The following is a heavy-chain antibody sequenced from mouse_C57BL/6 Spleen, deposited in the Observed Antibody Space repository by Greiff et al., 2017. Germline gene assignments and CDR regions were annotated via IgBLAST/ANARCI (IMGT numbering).Heavy chain of an antibody. CDR1: GFTFSDYG. CDR3: ARRAEDWFAY. D-gene: IGHD3-3*01. CDR2: ISSGSSTI. J-gene: IGHJ3*01. V-gene: IGHV5-17*01. Sequence: EVKLMESGGGLVKPGGSLKLSCAASGFTFSDYGMHWVRQAPEKGLEWVAYISSGSSTIYYADTVKGRFTISRDNAKNTLFLQMTSLRSEDTAMYYCARRAEDWFAYWGQGTLVTVSA.